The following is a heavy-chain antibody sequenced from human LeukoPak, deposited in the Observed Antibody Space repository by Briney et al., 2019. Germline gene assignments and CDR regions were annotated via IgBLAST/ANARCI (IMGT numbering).Heavy chain of an antibody. CDR3: AKGLIPAYYFDY. CDR2: ISGSGTT. V-gene: IGHV3-23*01. Sequence: GGSLRLSCAASGFTFSSYAMSWVRQAPGKGLEWVSTISGSGTTYYADSVKGRFTISRDNSKNTLYLQMNGLRAEDTAVYYCAKGLIPAYYFDYWGQGTLVTVSS. CDR1: GFTFSSYA. J-gene: IGHJ4*02.